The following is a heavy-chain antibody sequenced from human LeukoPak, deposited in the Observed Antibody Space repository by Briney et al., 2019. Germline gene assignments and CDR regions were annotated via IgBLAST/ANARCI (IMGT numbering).Heavy chain of an antibody. CDR1: GFTFSSYG. Sequence: GGSLRLSCAASGFTFSSYGMHWVRQAPGKGLEWVAFIRYDGSNKYYADSVKGRFTISRDNSKDTLYLQMNSLRAEDTAVYYCAKAKRYHGSGRDLDYWGQGTLVTVSS. CDR3: AKAKRYHGSGRDLDY. J-gene: IGHJ4*02. CDR2: IRYDGSNK. D-gene: IGHD3-10*01. V-gene: IGHV3-30*02.